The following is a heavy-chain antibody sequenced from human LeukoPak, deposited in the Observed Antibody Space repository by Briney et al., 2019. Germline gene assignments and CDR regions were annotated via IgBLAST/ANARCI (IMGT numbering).Heavy chain of an antibody. Sequence: PGGSLRLFCAASGFTFSNYELNWVRQAPGKGLEWVSYIRHSGRTIYSADSVKGRFTISRDNAKNSLYLQMNNLRAEDTAVYYCARGVGSSWPEWFEPWGQGTLVTVSS. J-gene: IGHJ5*02. CDR1: GFTFSNYE. CDR2: IRHSGRTI. D-gene: IGHD6-13*01. V-gene: IGHV3-48*03. CDR3: ARGVGSSWPEWFEP.